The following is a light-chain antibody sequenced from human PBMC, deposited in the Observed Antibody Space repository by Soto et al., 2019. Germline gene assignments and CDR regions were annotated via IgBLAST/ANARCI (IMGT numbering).Light chain of an antibody. CDR3: QQYKNWPLT. J-gene: IGKJ4*01. Sequence: MMMTQSPATLSVSPGERVTLSCRTSHSVNSHVAWYQQKPGQAPRLLLYGASTRATGIPVRFSGSGFGTEFTLTISSLQSEDFAVYYCQQYKNWPLTFGGGTKVDI. V-gene: IGKV3-15*01. CDR2: GAS. CDR1: HSVNSH.